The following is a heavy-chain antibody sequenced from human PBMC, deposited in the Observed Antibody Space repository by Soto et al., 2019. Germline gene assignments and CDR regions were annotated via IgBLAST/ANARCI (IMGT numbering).Heavy chain of an antibody. CDR1: GYTFTSYG. D-gene: IGHD2-2*01. CDR3: ARIPVDFPYCSSTSCYSWFDP. Sequence: ASVKVSCKASGYTFTSYGISWVRQAPGQGLEWMRWISAYNGNTNYAQKLQCRVTMTTDTSTSTAYMELRSLRSDVTAVYYCARIPVDFPYCSSTSCYSWFDPWGQGTLVTVSS. V-gene: IGHV1-18*01. CDR2: ISAYNGNT. J-gene: IGHJ5*02.